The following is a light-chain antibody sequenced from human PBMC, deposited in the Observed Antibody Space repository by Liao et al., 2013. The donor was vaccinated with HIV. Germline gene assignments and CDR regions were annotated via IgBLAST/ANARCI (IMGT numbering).Light chain of an antibody. CDR2: SDS. J-gene: IGLJ3*02. CDR3: QVWDSSSDRGV. CDR1: NIGSKS. V-gene: IGLV3-21*04. Sequence: SYVLTQPPSVSVAPGKTARITCGGNNIGSKSVHWYQQKPGQAPVLVIYSDSDRPSGIPERFSGSNSGNTATLIISRVEAGDEADYYCQVWDSSSDRGVFGGGTKLTVL.